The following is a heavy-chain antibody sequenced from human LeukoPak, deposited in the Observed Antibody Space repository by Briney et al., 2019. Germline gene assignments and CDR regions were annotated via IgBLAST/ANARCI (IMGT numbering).Heavy chain of an antibody. Sequence: GASVKVSCKASGYSFTGFYIHWVRQAPGQGLEWMGWINPNSGGTNYAQKFQGRVTMTRDTSISTAYMELSRLRSDDTAVYYCARSRISGDYGELVWYFDYWGQGTLVTVSS. CDR1: GYSFTGFY. D-gene: IGHD4-17*01. J-gene: IGHJ4*02. CDR2: INPNSGGT. V-gene: IGHV1-2*02. CDR3: ARSRISGDYGELVWYFDY.